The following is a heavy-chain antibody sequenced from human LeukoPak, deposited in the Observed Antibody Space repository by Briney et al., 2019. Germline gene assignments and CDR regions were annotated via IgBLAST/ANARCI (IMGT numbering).Heavy chain of an antibody. CDR2: IYPGDPDI. CDR1: GYSFSTYW. V-gene: IGHV5-51*01. J-gene: IGHJ4*02. D-gene: IGHD3-10*01. CDR3: ARLAFGDLDRYYFDY. Sequence: GESLKISCKGSGYSFSTYWIAWVRQMPGKGLEWMAIIYPGDPDIKYSPSFQGQVTISADKSISTAYLQWSSLKASDTAMYYCARLAFGDLDRYYFDYWGQGTLVTVSS.